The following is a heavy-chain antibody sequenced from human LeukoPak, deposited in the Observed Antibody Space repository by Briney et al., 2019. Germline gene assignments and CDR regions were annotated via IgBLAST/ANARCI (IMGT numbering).Heavy chain of an antibody. V-gene: IGHV3-30*04. CDR2: ISYDGSNK. D-gene: IGHD4-11*01. CDR3: ARDHDYSNYYFDY. J-gene: IGHJ4*02. CDR1: GFTFSSYA. Sequence: PGRSLRLSCAASGFTFSSYAMHWVRQAPGKGLEWVAVISYDGSNKYYADSVKGRFTISRDNSKNTLYLQMNSLRAEDTAVYYCARDHDYSNYYFDYWGQGTLVTVSS.